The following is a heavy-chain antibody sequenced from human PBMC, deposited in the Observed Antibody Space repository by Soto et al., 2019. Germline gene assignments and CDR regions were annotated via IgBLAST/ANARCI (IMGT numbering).Heavy chain of an antibody. CDR2: FYHTGST. CDR1: GGSLSSGFYY. D-gene: IGHD6-25*01. V-gene: IGHV4-30-4*01. Sequence: PSETLSLTCSVSGGSLSSGFYYWSWFRQPPGKGLEWIWYFYHTGSTYYNPSLKGRLTISKDMTKNQFSLNLMSVTAADTAVYYCDRAAATTAAGYYYYGLDVWGQGTTVTVSS. J-gene: IGHJ6*02. CDR3: DRAAATTAAGYYYYGLDV.